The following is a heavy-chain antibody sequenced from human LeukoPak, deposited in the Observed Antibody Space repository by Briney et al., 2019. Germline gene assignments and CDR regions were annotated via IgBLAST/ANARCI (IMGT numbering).Heavy chain of an antibody. J-gene: IGHJ4*02. CDR1: GASINDYY. Sequence: SETLSLTCSVSGASINDYYWTWIRQPPGKGLEWIGYVYHTGTSGYHPSLKSRVAMSLDTSKNQFSLKLSSVTAADTAVYFCTRVVNGGHFDYWGQGTLVTVSS. CDR2: VYHTGTS. D-gene: IGHD2-8*01. V-gene: IGHV4-59*01. CDR3: TRVVNGGHFDY.